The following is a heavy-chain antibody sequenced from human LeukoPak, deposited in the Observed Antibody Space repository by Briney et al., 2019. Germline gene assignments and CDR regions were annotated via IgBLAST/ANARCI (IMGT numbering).Heavy chain of an antibody. CDR2: LSWNAANI. CDR3: AKALGSTVTTRTYFDY. J-gene: IGHJ4*02. CDR1: GFTFHDYA. V-gene: IGHV3-9*01. D-gene: IGHD4-17*01. Sequence: GGSLRLSCAASGFTFHDYAMPWVRQAPGKGLEWVSGLSWNAANIGYAESVRGRFTISRDNAGNSLYLQMNSLRPEDTALYYCAKALGSTVTTRTYFDYWGQGTLVTVSS.